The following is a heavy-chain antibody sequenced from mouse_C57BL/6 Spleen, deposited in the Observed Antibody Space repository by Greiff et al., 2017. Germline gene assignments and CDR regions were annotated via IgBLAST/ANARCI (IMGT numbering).Heavy chain of an antibody. V-gene: IGHV5-12*01. CDR2: ISNGGGST. J-gene: IGHJ1*03. CDR1: GFTFSDYY. Sequence: EVKVEESGGGLVQPGGSLKLSCAASGFTFSDYYMYWVRQTPEKRLEWVAYISNGGGSTYYPDTVKGRFTISRDNAKNTLYLQMSRLKSEDTAMYYCARRGYYGSSYGYFDVWGTGTTVTVSS. CDR3: ARRGYYGSSYGYFDV. D-gene: IGHD1-1*01.